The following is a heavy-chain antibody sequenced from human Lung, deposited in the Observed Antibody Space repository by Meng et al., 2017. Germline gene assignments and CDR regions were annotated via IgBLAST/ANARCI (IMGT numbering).Heavy chain of an antibody. CDR3: ARGTPGRSYSDF. CDR1: DYTFTGYG. D-gene: IGHD3-10*01. V-gene: IGHV1-18*04. CDR2: LGAHDGDR. Sequence: VHPVQAEAEVNKPGAVVKVSCKTSDYTFTGYGVSWVRQAPGPVLEWMAWLGAHDGDRSHAPRFQGRVTVTADRLTAKSFMELRNLRYDDTAVYYCARGTPGRSYSDFWGQGTLVTVSS. J-gene: IGHJ4*02.